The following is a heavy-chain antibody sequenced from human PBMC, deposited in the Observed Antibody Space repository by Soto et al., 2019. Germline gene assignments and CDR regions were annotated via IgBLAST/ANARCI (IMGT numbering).Heavy chain of an antibody. CDR1: GGTFSSYA. CDR3: AREYKHYYDSSGYSLYY. D-gene: IGHD3-22*01. Sequence: GSSVKVACNASGGTFSSYAISWVRQAPGQGLEWMGGIIPIFGTANYAQKLQGRVTITADESTSTAYMELSSLRSEDTDVYYCAREYKHYYDSSGYSLYYWGQGTLVTVS. CDR2: IIPIFGTA. J-gene: IGHJ4*02. V-gene: IGHV1-69*13.